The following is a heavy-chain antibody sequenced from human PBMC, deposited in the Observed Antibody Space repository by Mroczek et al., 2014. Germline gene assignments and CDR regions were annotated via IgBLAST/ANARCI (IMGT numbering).Heavy chain of an antibody. Sequence: QVQLVQSGPGLVKPSETLSLTCTVSGGSISSSSYYWGWIRQPPGKGLEWIGSIYYSGSTYYNPSLKSRVTISVDTSKNQFSLKLSSVTAADTAVYYCARWGLLPKNWFDPWGQGTLVTVSS. CDR1: GGSISSSSYY. CDR3: ARWGLLPKNWFDP. V-gene: IGHV4-39*01. D-gene: IGHD2/OR15-2a*01. J-gene: IGHJ5*02. CDR2: IYYSGST.